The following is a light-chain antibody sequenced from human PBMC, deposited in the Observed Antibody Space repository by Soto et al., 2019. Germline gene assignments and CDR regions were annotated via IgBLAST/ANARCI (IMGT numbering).Light chain of an antibody. CDR3: QQRYTTPRT. J-gene: IGKJ1*01. CDR1: QSISRD. Sequence: DIQMTQSPSSLSASVGDRVTITCRASQSISRDLNWYQQKPGKAPKLLLYAASSLQSGVPSRFSGSGSGTDFTLTISCLQPEDFATYYFQQRYTTPRTFGQGTKVEIK. V-gene: IGKV1-39*01. CDR2: AAS.